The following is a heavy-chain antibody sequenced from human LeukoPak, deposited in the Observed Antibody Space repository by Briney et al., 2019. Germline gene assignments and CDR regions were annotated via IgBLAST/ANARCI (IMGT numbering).Heavy chain of an antibody. CDR1: GGSISSGSYY. CDR2: IYTSGST. Sequence: SETLSFTCTVSGGSISSGSYYWSWIRQPAVKGLEWIGRIYTSGSTNYNPSLKSRVTISLDTSKNHFSLNLSSVTAADTAVYYCARDKLYYDILTGQLTYYFDYWGQGTLVTVSS. CDR3: ARDKLYYDILTGQLTYYFDY. V-gene: IGHV4-61*02. D-gene: IGHD3-9*01. J-gene: IGHJ4*02.